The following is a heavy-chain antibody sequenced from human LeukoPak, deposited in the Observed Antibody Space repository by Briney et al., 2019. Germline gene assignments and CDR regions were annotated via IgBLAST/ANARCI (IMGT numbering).Heavy chain of an antibody. D-gene: IGHD4-17*01. V-gene: IGHV3-23*01. J-gene: IGHJ6*02. Sequence: HSGGSLRLSCAASGFTFGSYAMSWVRQAPGKGLEWVSAISGSGDSTYYTDSVKGRFTISRDNSKSTLYLQMNSLRAEDTAVYYCAKDVNDHGDYDGCMDVWGQGTTVTVSS. CDR3: AKDVNDHGDYDGCMDV. CDR2: ISGSGDST. CDR1: GFTFGSYA.